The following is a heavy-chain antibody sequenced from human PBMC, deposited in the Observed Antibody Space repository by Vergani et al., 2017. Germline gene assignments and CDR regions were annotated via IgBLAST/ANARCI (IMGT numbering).Heavy chain of an antibody. J-gene: IGHJ5*02. CDR1: GGSISSGGYY. CDR3: ARAPMVRGVIRFDP. D-gene: IGHD3-10*01. V-gene: IGHV4-31*03. Sequence: QVQLQESGPGLVKPSQTLSLTCTVSGGSISSGGYYWSWIRQHPGKGLEWIGYIYYSGSTYYNRSLKSRVTISVDTSKNQFSLKLSSVTAADTAVYYCARAPMVRGVIRFDPWGQGTLVTVSS. CDR2: IYYSGST.